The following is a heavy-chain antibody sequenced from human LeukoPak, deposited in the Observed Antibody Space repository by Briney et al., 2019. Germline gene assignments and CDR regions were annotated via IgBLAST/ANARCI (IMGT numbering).Heavy chain of an antibody. CDR2: IFNGGST. Sequence: PGGSLRLSCSASGFTFNSYAMHWVRQAPGKGLEWVSVIFNGGSTYYADSVKGRFTISTDNSKNMLYLQMNSLRAEDTAVYYCARGLFASGSYYNFFDYWAQGTLVTVSS. V-gene: IGHV3-66*01. D-gene: IGHD3-10*01. CDR3: ARGLFASGSYYNFFDY. CDR1: GFTFNSYA. J-gene: IGHJ4*02.